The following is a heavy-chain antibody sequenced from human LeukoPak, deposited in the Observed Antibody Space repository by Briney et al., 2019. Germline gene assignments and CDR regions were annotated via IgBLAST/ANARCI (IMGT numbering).Heavy chain of an antibody. D-gene: IGHD2-15*01. V-gene: IGHV1-2*02. J-gene: IGHJ4*02. CDR2: INPNSGGT. CDR3: ARGWPGDYFDY. Sequence: ASVKVSCKASGYTFTGYYMHWVRQAPGQGLEWMGWINPNSGGTSYLQNFQGRVTMTRDTSISTAYMDLSRLRSDDTAVYYCARGWPGDYFDYWGQGTLVTVSS. CDR1: GYTFTGYY.